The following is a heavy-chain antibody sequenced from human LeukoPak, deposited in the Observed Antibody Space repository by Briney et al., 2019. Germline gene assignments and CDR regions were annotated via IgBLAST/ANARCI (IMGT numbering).Heavy chain of an antibody. CDR1: GGSFSGYY. Sequence: SETLSLTCAVYGGSFSGYYWSWIRQPPGKGLEWIGEINHSGSTNYNPSLKSRVTISVDTSKNQFSLKLSSVTAADTAVYYCASFPYDYVWGSYGRDWFDPWGQGTLVTVSS. D-gene: IGHD3-16*01. CDR3: ASFPYDYVWGSYGRDWFDP. CDR2: INHSGST. V-gene: IGHV4-34*01. J-gene: IGHJ5*02.